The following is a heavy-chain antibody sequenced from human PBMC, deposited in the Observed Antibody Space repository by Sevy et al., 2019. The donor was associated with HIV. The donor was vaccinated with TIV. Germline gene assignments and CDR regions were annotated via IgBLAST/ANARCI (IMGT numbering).Heavy chain of an antibody. Sequence: SETLSLTCTVSGGSISSYYWSWIRQPPGKGLEWIGYIYYSGNTNYNPSLKSRVTISVDTSKNQFSLKLSSVTAADTAVYYCARELRGYCSGGSCYQIYYYGMDVWGQGTTVTVSS. CDR2: IYYSGNT. V-gene: IGHV4-59*01. CDR1: GGSISSYY. J-gene: IGHJ6*02. CDR3: ARELRGYCSGGSCYQIYYYGMDV. D-gene: IGHD2-15*01.